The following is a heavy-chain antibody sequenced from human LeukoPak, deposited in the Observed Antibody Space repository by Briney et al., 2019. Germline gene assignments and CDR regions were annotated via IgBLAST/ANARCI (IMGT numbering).Heavy chain of an antibody. V-gene: IGHV4-59*01. J-gene: IGHJ1*01. Sequence: SETLSLTCTVSGGSISSYYWSWIRQPPGEGLEWIGYIYDSGSTNNNPSLKSRVTISVDTSKNQFSLKLSSVTAADTAVYYCARDLLSSSWVYFQHWGQGTLVTVSS. CDR1: GGSISSYY. CDR3: ARDLLSSSWVYFQH. CDR2: IYDSGST. D-gene: IGHD6-13*01.